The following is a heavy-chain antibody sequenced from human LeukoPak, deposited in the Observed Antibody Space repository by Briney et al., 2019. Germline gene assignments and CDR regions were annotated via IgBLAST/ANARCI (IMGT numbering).Heavy chain of an antibody. CDR1: GYTFTGYY. J-gene: IGHJ5*02. V-gene: IGHV1-2*06. D-gene: IGHD2-15*01. Sequence: GSSVKVSCKASGYTFTGYYMNWVRQAPGQGLEWIGRINPNSGFTNYAQKFQDRVTMTRDTSINTAYIELSRLRSDDTAVYYCAKVAERYCSDGSCYGNWFDPWGQGTLVTVSS. CDR2: INPNSGFT. CDR3: AKVAERYCSDGSCYGNWFDP.